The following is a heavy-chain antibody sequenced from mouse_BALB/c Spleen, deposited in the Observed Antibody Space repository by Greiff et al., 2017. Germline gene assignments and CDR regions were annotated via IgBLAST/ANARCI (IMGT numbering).Heavy chain of an antibody. CDR3: ARATMGSWFAY. J-gene: IGHJ3*01. D-gene: IGHD2-1*01. CDR2: ISYDGSN. Sequence: EVQLVESGPGLVKPSQSLSLTCSASGYSFTSGYFWNWIRQFPGNKLEWMGYISYDGSNNYNPSLKNRISITRDTSKNQFFLKLNSVTTEDTATYYCARATMGSWFAYWGQGTLVTVSA. V-gene: IGHV3-6*02. CDR1: GYSFTSGYF.